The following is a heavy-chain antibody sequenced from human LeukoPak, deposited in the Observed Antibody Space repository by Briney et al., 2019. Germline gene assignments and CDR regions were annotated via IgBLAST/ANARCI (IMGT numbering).Heavy chain of an antibody. Sequence: PSETLSLTCTVSGYSISSGYYWGWIRQPPGKGLEWIGRIYHSGSTYYNPSLKSRVTISVDTSKNQFSLKLRSVTAADTAVYYCATLTTVVTPSYFDFWGQGTLVTVSS. CDR1: GYSISSGYY. CDR3: ATLTTVVTPSYFDF. CDR2: IYHSGST. V-gene: IGHV4-38-2*02. D-gene: IGHD4-23*01. J-gene: IGHJ4*02.